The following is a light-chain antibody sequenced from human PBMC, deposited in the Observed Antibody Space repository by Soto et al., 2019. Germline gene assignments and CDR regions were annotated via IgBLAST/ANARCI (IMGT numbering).Light chain of an antibody. J-gene: IGLJ1*01. CDR3: SSYISSSTYV. Sequence: QSALKQPASVCGSQGQGITMSWTGISSDIGRYNYVSWYQQHPGKAPKFMIYDVSNRPSGVSNRFSGSKSGNTASLTISGLQAEDEADYYCSSYISSSTYVFGTGT. CDR2: DVS. V-gene: IGLV2-14*01. CDR1: SSDIGRYNY.